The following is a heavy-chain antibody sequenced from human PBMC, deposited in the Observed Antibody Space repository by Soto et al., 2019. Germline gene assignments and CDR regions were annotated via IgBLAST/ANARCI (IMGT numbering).Heavy chain of an antibody. J-gene: IGHJ1*01. CDR2: IHSSGSI. V-gene: IGHV4-30-4*01. CDR1: GGSISNDDYY. D-gene: IGHD3-22*01. CDR3: ARDLDGLHDDTSGPFPRPG. Sequence: PSETLSLTCTVSGGSISNDDYYWSWIRQAPGRGLEWIGYIHSSGSIYYNPSLKSRATMSIDTAGNQFSLKVSSVTVADTAVYYCARDLDGLHDDTSGPFPRPGWGQGTLVTV.